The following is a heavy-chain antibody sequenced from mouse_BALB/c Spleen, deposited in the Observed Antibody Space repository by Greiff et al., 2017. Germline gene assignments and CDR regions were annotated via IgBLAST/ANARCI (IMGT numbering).Heavy chain of an antibody. CDR3: TRDHDYYAMDY. Sequence: EVQVVESGGGLVKPGGSLKLSCAASGFTFSSYTMSWVRQTPEKRLEWVATISSGGSYTYYPDSVKGRFTISRDNAKNTLYLQMSSLKSEDTAMYYCTRDHDYYAMDYWGQGTSVTVSS. V-gene: IGHV5-6-4*01. J-gene: IGHJ4*01. CDR2: ISSGGSYT. CDR1: GFTFSSYT.